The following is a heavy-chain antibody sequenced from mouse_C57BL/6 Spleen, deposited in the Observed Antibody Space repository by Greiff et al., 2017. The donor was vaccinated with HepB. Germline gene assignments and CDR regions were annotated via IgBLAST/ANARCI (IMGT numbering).Heavy chain of an antibody. CDR1: GYTFTSSW. D-gene: IGHD1-1*01. CDR2: IYPGSGST. Sequence: VQLQQSGAELVKPGASVKMSCKASGYTFTSSWITWVKQRPGQGLEWIGDIYPGSGSTNYNEKFKCKATLTVDTSSSTAYMQLSSLTSEDSAVYYDARSTTVVATRGDYWGQGTTITVSS. CDR3: ARSTTVVATRGDY. J-gene: IGHJ2*01. V-gene: IGHV1-55*01.